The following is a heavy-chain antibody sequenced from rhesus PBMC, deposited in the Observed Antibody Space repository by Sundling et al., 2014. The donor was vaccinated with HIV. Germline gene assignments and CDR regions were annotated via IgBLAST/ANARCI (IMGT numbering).Heavy chain of an antibody. CDR3: GKYNVWTGYCVDY. D-gene: IGHD3-3*01. CDR2: ISGSSGST. J-gene: IGHJ4*01. Sequence: QVQLQESGPGLVKPSETLSLTCAVSGASFSGYSWGWIRQPPGKGLEWIGYISGSSGSTDYNRSLKSRVTISTDTSKNQFSLKLRSVTAADTAVYYRGKYNVWTGYCVDYWGRGVLVTVST. CDR1: GASFSGYS. V-gene: IGHV4-165*01.